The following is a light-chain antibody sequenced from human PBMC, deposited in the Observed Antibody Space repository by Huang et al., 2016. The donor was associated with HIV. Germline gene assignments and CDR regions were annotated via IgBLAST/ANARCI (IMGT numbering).Light chain of an antibody. V-gene: IGKV3-20*01. CDR2: GAS. J-gene: IGKJ2*01. Sequence: EIVLTQSPGTLSLSPGERATLSCRASQTIINNYLAWYQQKPGQAPRLLIYGASTRATGIPERFSGSGSGTDFTLSISRLEPEDFAVYYCQQYGSSYTFGQGTKVEFK. CDR1: QTIINNY. CDR3: QQYGSSYT.